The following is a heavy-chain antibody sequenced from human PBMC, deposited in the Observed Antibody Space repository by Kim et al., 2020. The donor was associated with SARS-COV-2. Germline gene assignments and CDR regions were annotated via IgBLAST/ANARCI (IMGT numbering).Heavy chain of an antibody. CDR1: GGSFSGYY. V-gene: IGHV4-34*01. CDR2: INHSGST. CDR3: ARTDCSSTSCRYYGMDV. J-gene: IGHJ6*02. Sequence: SETLSLTCAVYGGSFSGYYWSWIRQPPGKGLEWIGEINHSGSTNYNPSLKSRVTISVDTSKNQFSLKLSSVTAADTAVYYCARTDCSSTSCRYYGMDVWGQGTTVTVSS. D-gene: IGHD2-2*01.